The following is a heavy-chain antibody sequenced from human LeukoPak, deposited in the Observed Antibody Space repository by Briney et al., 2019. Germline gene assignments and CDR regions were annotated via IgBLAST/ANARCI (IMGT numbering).Heavy chain of an antibody. CDR1: GFTFSSYA. Sequence: GGSLRLSCAASGFTFSSYAMSWVRQAPGKGLEWVSAISGSGGSTYYADSVKGRFTISRDNSKNTLYLQMNSLRAEDTAVYYCAKGGTIYSGSYSDAFDIWGQGTMVTVSS. V-gene: IGHV3-23*01. CDR3: AKGGTIYSGSYSDAFDI. J-gene: IGHJ3*02. CDR2: ISGSGGST. D-gene: IGHD1-26*01.